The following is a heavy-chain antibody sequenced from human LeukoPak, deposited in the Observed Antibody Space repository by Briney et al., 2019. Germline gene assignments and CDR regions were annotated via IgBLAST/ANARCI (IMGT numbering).Heavy chain of an antibody. J-gene: IGHJ4*02. Sequence: GGSLRLSCAASGFRFGDYALAWVRQAPGKGLEWVSGISGTGYMTYYADSVKGRFTISRDNSDNTLYLQMNSLRAEDTAFYYCARGSAYHYVNNAYFPYYDYWGQGALVAVSS. V-gene: IGHV3-23*01. CDR2: ISGTGYMT. CDR1: GFRFGDYA. CDR3: ARGSAYHYVNNAYFPYYDY. D-gene: IGHD3-10*02.